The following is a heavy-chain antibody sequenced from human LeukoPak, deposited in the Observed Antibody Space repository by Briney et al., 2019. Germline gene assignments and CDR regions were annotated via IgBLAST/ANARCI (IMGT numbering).Heavy chain of an antibody. CDR2: IWYGESNK. V-gene: IGHV3-33*08. J-gene: IGHJ4*02. Sequence: PGGSLRLSCAASGFTFSNYGMNWVRQAPGKGLEWVAVIWYGESNKYYADSVKGRITVSRDNSKNTLYLQLNSLRAEDTAVFYCARARPWDQYCSGTRCSQGDDYWGQGTLVTVSS. CDR1: GFTFSNYG. CDR3: ARARPWDQYCSGTRCSQGDDY. D-gene: IGHD2-2*01.